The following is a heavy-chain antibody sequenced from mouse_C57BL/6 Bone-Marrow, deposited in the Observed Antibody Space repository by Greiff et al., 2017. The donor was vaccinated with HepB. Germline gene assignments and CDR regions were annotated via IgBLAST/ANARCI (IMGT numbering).Heavy chain of an antibody. V-gene: IGHV1-64*01. Sequence: QVQLQQPGAELVKPGASVKLSCKASGYTFTSYWMHWVKQRPGQGLEWIGMIHPNSGSTNYNEKLKSKATLTVDKSSSTAYMQLSSLTSEDSAVYYCARDGSSYWYFDVWGTGTTVTVSS. D-gene: IGHD1-1*01. CDR1: GYTFTSYW. CDR2: IHPNSGST. J-gene: IGHJ1*03. CDR3: ARDGSSYWYFDV.